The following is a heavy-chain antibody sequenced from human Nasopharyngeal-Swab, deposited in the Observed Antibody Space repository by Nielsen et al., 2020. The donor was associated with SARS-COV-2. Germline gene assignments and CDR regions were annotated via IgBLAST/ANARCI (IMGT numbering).Heavy chain of an antibody. CDR2: IKQDGSEK. Sequence: GEALKISWAASGFTFSSYWMSLVRQAPGKGLEWVANIKQDGSEKYYVDSVKGRFTISRDNAKNSLYLQMNSLRAEDTAVYYCSRIAAAGTNAFDIWGQGTMVTVSS. CDR1: GFTFSSYW. CDR3: SRIAAAGTNAFDI. V-gene: IGHV3-7*05. J-gene: IGHJ3*02. D-gene: IGHD6-13*01.